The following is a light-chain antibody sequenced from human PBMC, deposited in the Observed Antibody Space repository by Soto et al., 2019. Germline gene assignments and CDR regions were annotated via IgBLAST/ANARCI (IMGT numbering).Light chain of an antibody. CDR1: SSDVGGYNY. V-gene: IGLV2-14*01. CDR2: DVS. J-gene: IGLJ2*01. CDR3: SSYTSSSTLV. Sequence: ALTQPASVSGSPGQSITLSCTGTSSDVGGYNYVSWYQQHPGKAPKLMIYDVSNRPSGVSNRFSGSKSGNTASLTISGLQAEDEADYYCSSYTSSSTLVFGGGTKVTVL.